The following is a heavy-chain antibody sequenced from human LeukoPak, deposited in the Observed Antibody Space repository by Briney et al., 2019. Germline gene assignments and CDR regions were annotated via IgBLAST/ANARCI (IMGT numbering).Heavy chain of an antibody. CDR3: AKLGYYDSSGYYVYYFDS. Sequence: GGSLRLSCAASGFTFSNYAMSWVRQAPGKGLEWVSTISGSGSSTYYADSVKGRFTISRDNSKNTLYLQMDSLRAEDTAVYYCAKLGYYDSSGYYVYYFDSWGQGTLVTVSS. D-gene: IGHD3-22*01. CDR2: ISGSGSST. J-gene: IGHJ4*02. V-gene: IGHV3-23*01. CDR1: GFTFSNYA.